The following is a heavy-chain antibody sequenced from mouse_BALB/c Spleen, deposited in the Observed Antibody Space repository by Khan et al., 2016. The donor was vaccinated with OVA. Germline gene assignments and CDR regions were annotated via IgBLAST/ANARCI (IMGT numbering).Heavy chain of an antibody. CDR2: ISYSGST. J-gene: IGHJ4*01. D-gene: IGHD4-1*01. CDR3: ASELGRYYALDY. Sequence: EVKLEVSGPGLVKPSQSLSLTCTVTGYSITSDYACNWIRQFPGNKLEWMGYISYSGSTTYNPSLKSRISITRDKSKDSFFLQLNSLTSEDTATYYCASELGRYYALDYWGQGTSVTVSS. CDR1: GYSITSDYA. V-gene: IGHV3-2*02.